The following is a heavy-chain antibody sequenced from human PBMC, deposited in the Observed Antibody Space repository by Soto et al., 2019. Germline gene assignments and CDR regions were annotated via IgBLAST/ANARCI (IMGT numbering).Heavy chain of an antibody. D-gene: IGHD6-19*01. Sequence: GGSLRLSCAASGFTFSSYEMNWVRQAPGKGLEWVSYISSSGSTIYYADSVKGRFTISRDNAKNSLYLQMNSLRAEDTAVYYCASPAMYSSGWKGLGYFDYWGQGTLVTVSS. CDR3: ASPAMYSSGWKGLGYFDY. J-gene: IGHJ4*02. CDR1: GFTFSSYE. CDR2: ISSSGSTI. V-gene: IGHV3-48*03.